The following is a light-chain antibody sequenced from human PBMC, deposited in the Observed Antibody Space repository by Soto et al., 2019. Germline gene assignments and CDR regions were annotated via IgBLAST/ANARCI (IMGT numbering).Light chain of an antibody. V-gene: IGLV2-11*01. CDR1: SNDVGAYNY. Sequence: QSALTQPRSVSGSPGQSVTISCTGTSNDVGAYNYVSWYQQHPGKAPKLVIYDVSERPSGVPDRFSGSNSGNTASLTISGLQAEDEADYYCCSYAGSYLVVFGGGTKLTVL. CDR2: DVS. J-gene: IGLJ2*01. CDR3: CSYAGSYLVV.